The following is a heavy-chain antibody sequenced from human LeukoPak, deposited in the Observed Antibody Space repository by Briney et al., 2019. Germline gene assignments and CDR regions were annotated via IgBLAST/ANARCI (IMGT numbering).Heavy chain of an antibody. CDR2: INPNSGGT. Sequence: ASVKVSCKASGYTFTGYYMHWVRQAPGQGLEWMGWINPNSGGTNYAQKFQGRVTMTRDTSISTAYMELSRLRSDDTAVYYCARVYANRAQWLVYFDYWGQGTLVTVSS. J-gene: IGHJ4*02. D-gene: IGHD6-19*01. CDR3: ARVYANRAQWLVYFDY. CDR1: GYTFTGYY. V-gene: IGHV1-2*02.